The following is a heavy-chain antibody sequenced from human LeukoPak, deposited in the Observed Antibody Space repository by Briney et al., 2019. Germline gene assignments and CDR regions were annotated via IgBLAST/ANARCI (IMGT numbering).Heavy chain of an antibody. D-gene: IGHD3-9*01. CDR1: GYTFTELS. Sequence: GASVKVSCKTSGYTFTELSMQWVRQAPGEGLEWMGGFDPEEGETIYAQKFQGRATMTADTSTDTAYMELSSLRSEDTAVYYCARPYYDILTGYTPDAFDIWGQGTMVTVSS. CDR3: ARPYYDILTGYTPDAFDI. V-gene: IGHV1-24*01. CDR2: FDPEEGET. J-gene: IGHJ3*02.